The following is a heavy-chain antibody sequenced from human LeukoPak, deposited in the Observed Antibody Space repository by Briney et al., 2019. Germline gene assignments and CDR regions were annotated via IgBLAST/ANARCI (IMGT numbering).Heavy chain of an antibody. V-gene: IGHV3-9*01. J-gene: IGHJ4*02. CDR1: GFTFDDYA. D-gene: IGHD6-19*01. CDR3: AKRDYSSGLDY. Sequence: PGRSLRLSCAASGFTFDDYAMHWVRQAPGKGLEWVSGISWNSGSIGYADSVKGRFTISRDNAKNSLYLQMNSLRAEDTALYYCAKRDYSSGLDYWGQGTLVTVSS. CDR2: ISWNSGSI.